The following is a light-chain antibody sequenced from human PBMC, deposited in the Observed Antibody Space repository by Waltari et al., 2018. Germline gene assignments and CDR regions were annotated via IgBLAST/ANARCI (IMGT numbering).Light chain of an antibody. CDR2: SAS. Sequence: EIVLTQSPDTLSLSPGDTATLSCRASQSFTGGFIAWYQQKPGQAPRLLLFSASSRATGIPDRFSGSWSGTGFTLTISSLEPEDFAVYYCQQYFTSVYTFGQGTKLEIK. V-gene: IGKV3-20*01. CDR1: QSFTGGF. J-gene: IGKJ2*01. CDR3: QQYFTSVYT.